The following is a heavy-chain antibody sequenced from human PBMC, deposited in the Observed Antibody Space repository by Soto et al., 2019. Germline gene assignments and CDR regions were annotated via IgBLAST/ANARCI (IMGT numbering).Heavy chain of an antibody. J-gene: IGHJ6*02. Sequence: SETLSLTCTVSGGSISSGGYYWSWIRQHPGKGLEWIGYIYYIKTTYYNPSLKSRVTISLDTSKNQFSLKLTSVTAADTAVYYCARDLWGYCGADCYPLDVWGQGTTVTVSS. CDR3: ARDLWGYCGADCYPLDV. CDR1: GGSISSGGYY. CDR2: IYYIKTT. D-gene: IGHD2-21*02. V-gene: IGHV4-31*03.